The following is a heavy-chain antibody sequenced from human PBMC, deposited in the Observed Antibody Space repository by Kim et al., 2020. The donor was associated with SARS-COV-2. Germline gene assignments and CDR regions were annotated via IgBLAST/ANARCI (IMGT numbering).Heavy chain of an antibody. CDR3: ARDEEALGYCSSIICYNGMDV. Sequence: GGSLRLSCAASGFTFSSHGMHWVRQAPGKGLEWVAVIWYDGSHNYYSDSVKGRFTISRDNSKNTLYLQMESLRAEDTAVYYCARDEEALGYCSSIICYNGMDVWGQGTTVTVPS. J-gene: IGHJ6*02. CDR2: IWYDGSHN. D-gene: IGHD2-2*02. CDR1: GFTFSSHG. V-gene: IGHV3-33*01.